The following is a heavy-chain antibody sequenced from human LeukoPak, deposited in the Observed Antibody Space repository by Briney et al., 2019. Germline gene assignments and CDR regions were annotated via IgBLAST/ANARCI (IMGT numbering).Heavy chain of an antibody. CDR2: IAYDGGGT. D-gene: IGHD2-21*01. CDR1: GFTFGSYG. CDR3: ARDQMAIATPTGRWC. J-gene: IGHJ4*02. Sequence: PGGSLRLSCTASGFTFGSYGMHWVRQAPGKGLEWVAFIAYDGGGTQYEGSVKGRFTITRDNSKNTFYLQMNSLRGEDTAVYYCARDQMAIATPTGRWCWGQGTLVTVSS. V-gene: IGHV3-30*02.